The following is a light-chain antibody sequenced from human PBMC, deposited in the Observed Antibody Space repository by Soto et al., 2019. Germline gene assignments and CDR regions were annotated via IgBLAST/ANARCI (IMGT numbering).Light chain of an antibody. J-gene: IGLJ3*02. CDR2: EVT. Sequence: QSALTQPASVSGSPGQSITISCTGTSGDVGGYNFVSWYQQHPGEGPKLIIYEVTNRPSGVSDRFSGSKSGYTASLTISGLQADDEGDYYCSSYSSKSTPVFGGGTKSPS. V-gene: IGLV2-14*01. CDR3: SSYSSKSTPV. CDR1: SGDVGGYNF.